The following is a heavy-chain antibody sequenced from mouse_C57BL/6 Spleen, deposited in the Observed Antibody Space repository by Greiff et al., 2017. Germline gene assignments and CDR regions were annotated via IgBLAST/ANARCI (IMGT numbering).Heavy chain of an antibody. V-gene: IGHV5-9-1*02. Sequence: EVQLVESGEGLVKPGGSLKLSCAASGFTFSSYAMSWVRQTPEKRLEWVAYISSGGDYIYYADTVKGRFTSSSDNARNTLYLQMSSLKSEDTAMYYCTRAWDEEDWYFDVWGTGTTVTVSS. J-gene: IGHJ1*03. CDR3: TRAWDEEDWYFDV. CDR2: ISSGGDYI. CDR1: GFTFSSYA. D-gene: IGHD4-1*01.